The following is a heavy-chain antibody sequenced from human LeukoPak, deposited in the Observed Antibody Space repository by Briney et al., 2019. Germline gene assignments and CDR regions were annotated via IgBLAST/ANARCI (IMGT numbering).Heavy chain of an antibody. Sequence: SVKVTCKASGGTFSSYAISWVRQAPGQGLEWMGGIIPIFGTANYAQKFQGRVTITTDESTSTAYMELSSLRSEDTAVYYCARDAYRNYDFWSGYYLFDYWGQGTLVTVSS. CDR2: IIPIFGTA. CDR1: GGTFSSYA. J-gene: IGHJ4*02. D-gene: IGHD3-3*01. CDR3: ARDAYRNYDFWSGYYLFDY. V-gene: IGHV1-69*05.